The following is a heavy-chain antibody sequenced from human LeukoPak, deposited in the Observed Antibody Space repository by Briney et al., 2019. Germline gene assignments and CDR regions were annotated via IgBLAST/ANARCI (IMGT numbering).Heavy chain of an antibody. CDR2: INAYNDNT. CDR3: ARAGGSYSPSDY. V-gene: IGHV1-18*01. D-gene: IGHD2-21*01. Sequence: ASVTVSFTGSGYTFTSYGISWVRQAPGQGREWMGLINAYNDNTNYAQKFQGRVTMTTDTSTSTAYMELRSLRSDDTAVFYCARAGGSYSPSDYWGQGTLVTVSS. J-gene: IGHJ4*02. CDR1: GYTFTSYG.